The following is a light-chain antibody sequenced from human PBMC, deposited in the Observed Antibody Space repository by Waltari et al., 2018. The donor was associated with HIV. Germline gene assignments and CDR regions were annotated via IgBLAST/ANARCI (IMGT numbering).Light chain of an antibody. CDR3: ATWDDSLNGWV. V-gene: IGLV1-44*01. CDR2: SND. J-gene: IGLJ3*02. CDR1: SSNIGSNT. Sequence: QSVLTQSPSASGTPGQRVTISCSGSSSNIGSNTVSWYHQVPGTAPKVLIYSNDDRPSGVPDRFSGSKSGTSASLAISGLQAEDEADYYCATWDDSLNGWVFGGGTKVTVL.